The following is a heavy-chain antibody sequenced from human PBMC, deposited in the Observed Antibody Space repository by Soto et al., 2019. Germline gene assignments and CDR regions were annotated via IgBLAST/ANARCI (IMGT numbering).Heavy chain of an antibody. CDR2: MNPNSGNT. V-gene: IGHV1-8*01. CDR1: GYTFTSYD. CDR3: ARGLRWFGEQTH. Sequence: ASVKVSCKASGYTFTSYDINWVRQATGQGLEGMGWMNPNSGNTGYAQKFQGRVTMNRNTSISTAYMELSSLRSEDTAVYYCARGLRWFGEQTHWGQGTLVTVSS. J-gene: IGHJ4*02. D-gene: IGHD3-10*01.